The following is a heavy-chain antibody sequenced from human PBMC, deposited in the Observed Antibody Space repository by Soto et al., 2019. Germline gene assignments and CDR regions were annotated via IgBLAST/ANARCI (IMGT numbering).Heavy chain of an antibody. Sequence: GESLKISCKGSGYSFTTYWITWVRQMPGKGLEWMGRIDPSDSNSDSNSNYSPSFQGHVTFSADKSISTAYLQWSSLKASDTAMYYCATGYSSSSNWFDPWGQGTLVTVPQ. D-gene: IGHD6-6*01. CDR2: IDPSDSNS. V-gene: IGHV5-10-1*01. CDR3: ATGYSSSSNWFDP. J-gene: IGHJ5*02. CDR1: GYSFTTYW.